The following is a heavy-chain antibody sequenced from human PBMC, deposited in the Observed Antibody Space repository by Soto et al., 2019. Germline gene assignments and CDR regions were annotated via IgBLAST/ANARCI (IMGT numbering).Heavy chain of an antibody. D-gene: IGHD6-19*01. CDR2: INAGNGNT. CDR3: ARAKYSSGWDRVFDY. CDR1: GYTFTSYA. V-gene: IGHV1-3*01. J-gene: IGHJ4*02. Sequence: QVQLVQSGAEVKKPGASVKVSCKASGYTFTSYAMHWVRQAPGQRLEWMGWINAGNGNTKYSQKFQGRVTITRDTSASTDYMELSSLRSEDTAVYYCARAKYSSGWDRVFDYWGQGTLVTVSS.